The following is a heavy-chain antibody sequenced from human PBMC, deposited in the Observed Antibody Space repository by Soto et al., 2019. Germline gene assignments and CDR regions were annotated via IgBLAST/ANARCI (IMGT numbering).Heavy chain of an antibody. D-gene: IGHD3-9*01. V-gene: IGHV3-23*01. CDR3: AKDIRYFDWPYYFDY. J-gene: IGHJ4*02. CDR2: ISGSGGST. Sequence: GGSLRLSCAVSGITFRSHAMSWVRQAPGKGLEWVSAISGSGGSTYYADSVRGRFTISRDNSKNTLYLQMNSLRAEDTAVYYCAKDIRYFDWPYYFDYWGQGTLVTVSS. CDR1: GITFRSHA.